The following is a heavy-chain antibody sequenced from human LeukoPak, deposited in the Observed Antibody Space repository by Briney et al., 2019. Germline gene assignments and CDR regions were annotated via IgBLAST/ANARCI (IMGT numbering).Heavy chain of an antibody. CDR3: ASGRILYSTPRLFDP. V-gene: IGHV1-8*01. CDR2: MNPNSGNT. Sequence: ASVKVSCKASGYTFTSYDINWVRQATGQGLEWMGWMNPNSGNTGYAQKFQGRVTMTRNTSISTAYMELSSLRSEDTAVYYCASGRILYSTPRLFDPWGQGTLVTVSS. J-gene: IGHJ5*02. CDR1: GYTFTSYD. D-gene: IGHD2-8*01.